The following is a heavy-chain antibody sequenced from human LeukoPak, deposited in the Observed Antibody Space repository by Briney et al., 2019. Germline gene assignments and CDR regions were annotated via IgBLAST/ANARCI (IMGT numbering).Heavy chain of an antibody. J-gene: IGHJ4*02. D-gene: IGHD2-21*02. V-gene: IGHV3-30*18. Sequence: GRSLRLSCAASGFTFSSYGMRWVRQAPGKGLEWVAVISYDGSNKYYADSVKGRFTISRDNSKNTLYLQMNSLRAEDTAVYYCAKDLERHIVVVTASAVDYWGQGTLVTVSS. CDR3: AKDLERHIVVVTASAVDY. CDR2: ISYDGSNK. CDR1: GFTFSSYG.